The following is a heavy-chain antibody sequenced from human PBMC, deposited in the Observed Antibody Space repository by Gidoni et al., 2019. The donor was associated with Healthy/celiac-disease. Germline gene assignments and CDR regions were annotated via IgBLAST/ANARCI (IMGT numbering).Heavy chain of an antibody. Sequence: QVQLQESGPGLVKPSETLSPTCTVSGGSISSYYWSWIRQPPGKGLEWIGYIYYSGSTNYNPSLKSRVTISVDTSKNQFSLKLSSVTAADTAVYYCARDLGGSYTGAGMDVWGQGTTVTVSS. V-gene: IGHV4-59*01. CDR3: ARDLGGSYTGAGMDV. D-gene: IGHD1-26*01. CDR2: IYYSGST. J-gene: IGHJ6*02. CDR1: GGSISSYY.